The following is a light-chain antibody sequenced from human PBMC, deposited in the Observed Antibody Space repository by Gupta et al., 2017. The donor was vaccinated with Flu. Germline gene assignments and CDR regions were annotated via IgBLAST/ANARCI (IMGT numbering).Light chain of an antibody. V-gene: IGKV1-39*01. J-gene: IGKJ4*01. CDR3: QRGYSNLL. CDR2: AAS. CDR1: QSIANY. Sequence: FPSSLSASVGDRVTSTCRASQSIANYLNWYQQKPGQAPKLLISAASMWQSGVPSRFSGSRSGTDFTLTSSRRQTEDFATYYGQRGYSNLLFGGGTKVETK.